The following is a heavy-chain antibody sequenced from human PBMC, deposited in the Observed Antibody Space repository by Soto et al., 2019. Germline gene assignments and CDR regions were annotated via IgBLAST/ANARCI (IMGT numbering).Heavy chain of an antibody. D-gene: IGHD3-22*01. J-gene: IGHJ4*02. CDR1: GGSISSGGYY. V-gene: IGHV4-31*03. CDR2: IYYSGST. CDR3: ARAGNYYYDSSGLNIDY. Sequence: PSETLSLTCTVSGGSISSGGYYWSWIREHPGKGLEWIGYIYYSGSTYYNPSLKSRVTISVDTSKNQFSLKLSSVTAADTAVYYCARAGNYYYDSSGLNIDYWGQGTLVTVSS.